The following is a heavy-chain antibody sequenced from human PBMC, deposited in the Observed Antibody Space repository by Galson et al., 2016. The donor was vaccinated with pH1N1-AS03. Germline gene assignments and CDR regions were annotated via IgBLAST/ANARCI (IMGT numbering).Heavy chain of an antibody. CDR3: ARSPRIIAVTGTFPGHFDP. CDR2: IYYSGTT. Sequence: SETLFLTCTVSGASISSSYDYWGWIRQPPGKGLEWIGNIYYSGTTFYNPSLKSRVTISVDTSRNQFSLKLSSVTAADTAVYYCARSPRIIAVTGTFPGHFDPWGQGTLVTVSS. CDR1: GASISSSYDY. J-gene: IGHJ5*02. D-gene: IGHD6-19*01. V-gene: IGHV4-39*07.